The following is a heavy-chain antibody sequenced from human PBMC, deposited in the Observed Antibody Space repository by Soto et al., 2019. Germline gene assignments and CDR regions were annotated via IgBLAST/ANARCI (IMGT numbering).Heavy chain of an antibody. CDR1: GFTFTSFW. V-gene: IGHV3-74*01. Sequence: PGGSLRLSCEASGFTFTSFWMHWVRQVPGKGLVWVSRINSDGSNIRYADSVKGRFTVSRDNAKGTLYLQMNSLTVDDTAKYYCAKNSGWFNTWGQGTLVTVSS. D-gene: IGHD3-10*01. CDR3: AKNSGWFNT. CDR2: INSDGSNI. J-gene: IGHJ5*02.